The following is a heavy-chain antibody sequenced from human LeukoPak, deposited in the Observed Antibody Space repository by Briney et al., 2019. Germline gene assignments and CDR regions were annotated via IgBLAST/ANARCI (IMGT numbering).Heavy chain of an antibody. CDR2: ISGSGGST. V-gene: IGHV3-23*01. Sequence: PGGSLRLSCAASGFTFSSYAMSWVRQAPGQGLEWVSAISGSGGSTYYTDSVKGRFTISRDNSKNTLYLQMNSLRAEDTAVYYCAMQWLIRGAFDYWGQGTLVTVSS. J-gene: IGHJ4*02. D-gene: IGHD6-19*01. CDR1: GFTFSSYA. CDR3: AMQWLIRGAFDY.